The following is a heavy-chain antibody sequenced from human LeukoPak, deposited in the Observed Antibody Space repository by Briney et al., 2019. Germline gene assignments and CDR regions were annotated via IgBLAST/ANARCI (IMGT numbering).Heavy chain of an antibody. V-gene: IGHV3-43*02. Sequence: GGSLRLSCAASGFTFDDYAMHWVRQAPGKGLEWVSLISVDGGSTYYVDSVKGRFTISRDNSKNSLYLQMNSLRTEDTALYYCAKDMWRFGELDYDYWGQGTLVTVSA. D-gene: IGHD3-10*01. CDR3: AKDMWRFGELDYDY. CDR2: ISVDGGST. CDR1: GFTFDDYA. J-gene: IGHJ4*02.